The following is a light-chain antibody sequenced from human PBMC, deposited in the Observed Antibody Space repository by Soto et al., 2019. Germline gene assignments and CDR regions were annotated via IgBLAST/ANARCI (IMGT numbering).Light chain of an antibody. Sequence: QSVLTQPPSASGSPGQSVTISCTGTSSDVGDYNFVSWYQQHPGKAPKLIIYEVTKRPSGVPDRFSGSKSGNTASLTVSGLQAEEEADYHCSSYAGNNNLIFGGGTKLTVL. CDR1: SSDVGDYNF. CDR3: SSYAGNNNLI. V-gene: IGLV2-8*01. J-gene: IGLJ2*01. CDR2: EVT.